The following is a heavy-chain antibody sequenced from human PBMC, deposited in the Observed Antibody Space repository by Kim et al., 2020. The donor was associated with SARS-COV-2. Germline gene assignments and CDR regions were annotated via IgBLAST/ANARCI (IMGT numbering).Heavy chain of an antibody. CDR3: ARDLRDLAALYFDY. J-gene: IGHJ4*02. CDR2: TYHRSRWYN. Sequence: SQTLSLTCAISGDSVSSNSAAWNWIRQSPSRGLEWLGRTYHRSRWYNDYAVSVKSRISINADTSKNQFSLQLNSVTPEDTAVYYCARDLRDLAALYFDYWGQGTLVTVSS. V-gene: IGHV6-1*01. CDR1: GDSVSSNSAA. D-gene: IGHD6-6*01.